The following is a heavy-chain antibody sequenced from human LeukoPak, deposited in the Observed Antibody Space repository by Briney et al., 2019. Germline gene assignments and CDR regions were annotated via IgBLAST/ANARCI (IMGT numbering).Heavy chain of an antibody. CDR1: GFIFSNAW. V-gene: IGHV3-15*01. Sequence: GGSLRLSCAASGFIFSNAWMNWVRQAPGKGLEWVGRVQGKTDGGTTDYAAPVKGRFTISRDDSKNTLYLQMNSLKTEDTAVYYCTTDRSCSGGGCYFAADYWGQGTLVTVSS. D-gene: IGHD2-15*01. CDR2: VQGKTDGGTT. CDR3: TTDRSCSGGGCYFAADY. J-gene: IGHJ4*02.